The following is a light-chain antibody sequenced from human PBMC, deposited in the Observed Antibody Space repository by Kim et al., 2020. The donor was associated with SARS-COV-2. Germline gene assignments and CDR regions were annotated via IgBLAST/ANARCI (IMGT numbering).Light chain of an antibody. CDR3: QEYNNWPMCT. Sequence: VSPGKSPTPSCSASQSVSNHLAWYQQKPGQAPRLLIYGASTRATGIPARFSGSGSGTEFTLTISSLQSEDFAIYYCQEYNNWPMCTFGQGTKLEI. V-gene: IGKV3-15*01. CDR2: GAS. CDR1: QSVSNH. J-gene: IGKJ2*02.